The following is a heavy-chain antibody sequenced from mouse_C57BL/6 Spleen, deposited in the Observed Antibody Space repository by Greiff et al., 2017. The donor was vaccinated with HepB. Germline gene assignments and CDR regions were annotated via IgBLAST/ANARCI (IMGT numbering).Heavy chain of an antibody. V-gene: IGHV1-52*01. CDR2: IDPSDSET. J-gene: IGHJ4*01. CDR3: ARSPRGENAMDY. Sequence: QVQLQQPGAELVRPGSSVKLSCKASGYTFTSYWMHWVKQRPIQGLEWIGNIDPSDSETHYNQKFKDKATLTVDKSSSTAYMQLSSLTSEDSAVYYCARSPRGENAMDYWGQGTSVTVSS. CDR1: GYTFTSYW.